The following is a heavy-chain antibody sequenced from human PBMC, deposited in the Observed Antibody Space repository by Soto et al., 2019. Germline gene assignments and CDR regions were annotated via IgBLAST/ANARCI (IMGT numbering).Heavy chain of an antibody. CDR3: TRATFDV. V-gene: IGHV3-33*01. CDR1: GFDFTTYS. D-gene: IGHD1-1*01. CDR2: IWFDGIKE. Sequence: GGSLRLSGAVTGFDFTTYSIHWVRKTPDKGLEWVAIIWFDGIKEFYAESVRGRFTISIDTSKNTVFLQMNNVRAEDTALYYCTRATFDVWGQGNTVAVSS. J-gene: IGHJ6*02.